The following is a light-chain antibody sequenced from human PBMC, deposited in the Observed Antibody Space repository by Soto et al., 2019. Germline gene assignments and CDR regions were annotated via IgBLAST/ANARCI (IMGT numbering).Light chain of an antibody. CDR1: SSNIGSNY. J-gene: IGLJ1*01. V-gene: IGLV1-47*01. CDR3: AAWDDSLSANYV. CDR2: RNN. Sequence: QSALTQPPSASVTPGQRVTISCSGSSSNIGSNYVYWYQQLPGTAPKLLIYRNNQRPSGVPDRFSGSKSGTSASLAISGLRSEDEADYYCAAWDDSLSANYVFGTGTKVTVL.